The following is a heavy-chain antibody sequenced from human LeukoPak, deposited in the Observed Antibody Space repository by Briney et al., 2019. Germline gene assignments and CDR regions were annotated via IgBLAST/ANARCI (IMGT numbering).Heavy chain of an antibody. Sequence: SVKVSCKASGGTFSSYAISWVRQAPGQGLEWMGRIIPILGIADYAQKFQGRVTITADKSTSTAYMELSSLRSEDTAVYYCASDIVGAKLGDYWGQGTLVTVSS. CDR3: ASDIVGAKLGDY. V-gene: IGHV1-69*04. J-gene: IGHJ4*02. CDR2: IIPILGIA. CDR1: GGTFSSYA. D-gene: IGHD1-26*01.